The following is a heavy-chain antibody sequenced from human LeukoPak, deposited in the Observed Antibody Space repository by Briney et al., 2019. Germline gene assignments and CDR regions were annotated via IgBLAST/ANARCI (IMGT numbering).Heavy chain of an antibody. Sequence: GGSLRLSCAASGFTFSSNSMNWVRQAPGKGLEWVSSISISDSYIYYADSVKGRFTISRDNARNSLYLQMNSLRAEDTAVYYCARGDGYSYGSHFDYWGQGTLVTVSS. D-gene: IGHD5-18*01. J-gene: IGHJ4*02. CDR2: ISISDSYI. CDR1: GFTFSSNS. V-gene: IGHV3-21*01. CDR3: ARGDGYSYGSHFDY.